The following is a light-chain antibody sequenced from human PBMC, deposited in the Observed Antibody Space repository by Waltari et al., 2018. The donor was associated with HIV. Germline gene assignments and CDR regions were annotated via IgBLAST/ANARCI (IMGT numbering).Light chain of an antibody. CDR2: GVD. J-gene: IGLJ3*02. Sequence: QSALTQPASVSGSPGPPVPIPCTGTRKDIGSSKLVSWYRQHPGEAPHLMIDGVDARHLGVSERFSGSKSGNTASLTISTLQPEDEADYYCSSYANSDTLVFGGGTKLTVL. V-gene: IGLV2-14*01. CDR3: SSYANSDTLV. CDR1: RKDIGSSKL.